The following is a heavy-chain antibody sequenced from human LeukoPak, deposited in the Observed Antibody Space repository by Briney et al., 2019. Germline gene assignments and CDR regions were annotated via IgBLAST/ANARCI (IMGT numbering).Heavy chain of an antibody. CDR1: GFSFSSYG. J-gene: IGHJ4*02. V-gene: IGHV3-33*01. Sequence: TGGSLRLSCAASGFSFSSYGMHWVRQAPGKGLEWVAVIWYDGSKKYYADSVKGRFIISRDNSRNTLYLQMNSLRVEDTATYYCVRGDQEASEPAFDYWGQGTLVTVSS. CDR3: VRGDQEASEPAFDY. D-gene: IGHD1-14*01. CDR2: IWYDGSKK.